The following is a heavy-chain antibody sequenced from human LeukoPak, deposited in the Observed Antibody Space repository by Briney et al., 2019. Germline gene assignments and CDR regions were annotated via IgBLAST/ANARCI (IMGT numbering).Heavy chain of an antibody. D-gene: IGHD4-17*01. Sequence: ASVKVSCKASGYTFTGYYMHWVRQAPGQGLEWMGWINPNSGGTNYAQKLQGRVTMTTDTSTSTAYMELRSLRSDDTAVYYCARATLRHDAFDIWGQGTMVTVSS. CDR2: INPNSGGT. CDR1: GYTFTGYY. CDR3: ARATLRHDAFDI. J-gene: IGHJ3*02. V-gene: IGHV1-2*02.